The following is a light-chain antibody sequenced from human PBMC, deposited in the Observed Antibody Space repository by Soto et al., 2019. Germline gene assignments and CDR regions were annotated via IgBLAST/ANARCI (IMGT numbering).Light chain of an antibody. J-gene: IGLJ1*01. CDR2: DDN. CDR1: SSNIGGNS. Sequence: VLTQRPSVSAAPGQKVTISCSGSSSNIGGNSVSWYQQLPGTAPKLLIYDDNKRPSGIPDRFSGSKSGTSATLGITGFQTGDEADYYCGSWDSSLSAYVFGTGTKVTV. CDR3: GSWDSSLSAYV. V-gene: IGLV1-51*01.